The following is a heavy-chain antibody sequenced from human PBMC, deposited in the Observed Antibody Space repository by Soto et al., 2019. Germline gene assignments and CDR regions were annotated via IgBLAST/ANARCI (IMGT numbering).Heavy chain of an antibody. D-gene: IGHD3-22*01. J-gene: IGHJ4*02. V-gene: IGHV6-1*01. Sequence: SQTLSLTCAISGDSVSSNSAAWNWIRQSPSRGLEWLGRTYYRSKWYNDYAVSVKSRITINPDTSKNQFSLQLNSVTPEDTAVYYCARARYYYDSSGYYPVLDYWGQGTLVTVSS. CDR3: ARARYYYDSSGYYPVLDY. CDR2: TYYRSKWYN. CDR1: GDSVSSNSAA.